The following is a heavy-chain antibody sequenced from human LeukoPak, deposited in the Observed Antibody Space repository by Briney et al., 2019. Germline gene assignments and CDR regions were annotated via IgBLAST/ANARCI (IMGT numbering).Heavy chain of an antibody. D-gene: IGHD5-24*01. J-gene: IGHJ5*02. CDR2: INIGGTNT. Sequence: PGGSLRLSCAASGFTFNDYYMSWIRQAPGKGLEWLSYINIGGTNTHYADSVKGRFTISRDNAKKSLYLEMNNLRAEDTAVYYCASDGAGFDTWGQGVLVTVSS. V-gene: IGHV3-11*01. CDR1: GFTFNDYY. CDR3: ASDGAGFDT.